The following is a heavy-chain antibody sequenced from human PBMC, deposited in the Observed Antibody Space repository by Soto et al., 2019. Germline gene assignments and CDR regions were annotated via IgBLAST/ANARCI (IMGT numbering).Heavy chain of an antibody. Sequence: QLQLQESGPGLVKPSETLSLTCTVSGGSISSSSYYWGWIRQPPGKGLEWIGSIYYSGSTYYNPSLKSRVTISVDTSKNQFSLKLSSVTAADTAVYYCARRGYYDFWSGYTWFDPWGQGTLVTVSS. V-gene: IGHV4-39*01. CDR3: ARRGYYDFWSGYTWFDP. J-gene: IGHJ5*02. CDR1: GGSISSSSYY. D-gene: IGHD3-3*01. CDR2: IYYSGST.